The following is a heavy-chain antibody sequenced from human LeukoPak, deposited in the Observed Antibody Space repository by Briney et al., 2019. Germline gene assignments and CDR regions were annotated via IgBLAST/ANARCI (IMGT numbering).Heavy chain of an antibody. D-gene: IGHD1-26*01. CDR3: AREGSGSYRDGCFDY. Sequence: ASVKVSCKASGYTFTGYYMHWVRQAPGQGLEWMGWINPNSGGTNYAQKFQGRVTMTRDTSISTAYMELSRLRSDDTAVYYCAREGSGSYRDGCFDYWGQGTLVTVSS. J-gene: IGHJ4*02. CDR1: GYTFTGYY. V-gene: IGHV1-2*02. CDR2: INPNSGGT.